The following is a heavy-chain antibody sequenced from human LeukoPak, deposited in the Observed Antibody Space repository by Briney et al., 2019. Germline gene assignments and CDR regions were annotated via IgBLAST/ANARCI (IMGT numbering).Heavy chain of an antibody. D-gene: IGHD6-13*01. J-gene: IGHJ4*02. CDR3: ARGLSIAAAGNEDY. Sequence: ASVKVSCKASGGTFSSYAISWVRQAPGQRLEWMGRIIPILGIANYAQKFQGRVTITADKSTSTAYMELSSLRSEDTAVYYCARGLSIAAAGNEDYWGQGTLVTVSS. CDR1: GGTFSSYA. V-gene: IGHV1-69*04. CDR2: IIPILGIA.